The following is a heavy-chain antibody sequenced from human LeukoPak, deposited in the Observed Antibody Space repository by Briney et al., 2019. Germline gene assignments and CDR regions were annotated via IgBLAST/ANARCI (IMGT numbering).Heavy chain of an antibody. CDR2: ISAYNGNT. D-gene: IGHD3-10*01. J-gene: IGHJ6*02. CDR1: GYTFTSYG. V-gene: IGHV1-18*01. Sequence: ASVKVSCKASGYTFTSYGISWVRQAPGQGLEWMGWISAYNGNTNYAQKLQGRVTMTTDTSTSTAYMELRSLRSDDTAVYYCARGQVDGGNYYGSGLWGYYYYGMDVWGQGTTVTVSS. CDR3: ARGQVDGGNYYGSGLWGYYYYGMDV.